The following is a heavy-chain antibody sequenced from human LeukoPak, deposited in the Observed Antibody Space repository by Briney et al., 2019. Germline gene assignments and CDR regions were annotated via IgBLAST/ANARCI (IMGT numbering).Heavy chain of an antibody. Sequence: GGSLRLSCAASGFTFSSYSMNWVRQAPGKGLEWVSYISSSSSTIYYADSVKGRFTISRDNAKNSLYLQMNSLRAEDTAVYYCARDCSGGSCYLPWDAAFDIWGQGTMVTVSS. D-gene: IGHD2-15*01. CDR1: GFTFSSYS. CDR2: ISSSSSTI. V-gene: IGHV3-48*04. J-gene: IGHJ3*02. CDR3: ARDCSGGSCYLPWDAAFDI.